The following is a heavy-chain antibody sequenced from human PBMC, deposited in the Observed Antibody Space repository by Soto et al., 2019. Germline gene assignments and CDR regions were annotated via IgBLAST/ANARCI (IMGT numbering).Heavy chain of an antibody. V-gene: IGHV5-51*01. D-gene: IGHD3-22*01. CDR1: GYSFTSYW. Sequence: LGESLKISCKGSGYSFTSYWIGWVRQMPGKGLEWMGIIYPGDSDTRYSPSFQGQVTISADKSISTAYLQWSSLKASDTAMYYCARLQGDSSGYYSFRYYYYGMDVWGQGTTVTVSS. CDR2: IYPGDSDT. J-gene: IGHJ6*02. CDR3: ARLQGDSSGYYSFRYYYYGMDV.